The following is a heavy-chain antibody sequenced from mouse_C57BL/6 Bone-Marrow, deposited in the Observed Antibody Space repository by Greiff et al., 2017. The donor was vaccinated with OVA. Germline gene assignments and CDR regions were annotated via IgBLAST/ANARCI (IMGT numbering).Heavy chain of an antibody. CDR2: INPSTGGT. CDR1: GYSFTGYY. D-gene: IGHD1-1*01. CDR3: PRSHYYGSSYNFDY. V-gene: IGHV1-42*01. Sequence: VQLQQSGPELVKPGASVKISCKASGYSFTGYYMNWVKQSPEKSLEWIGEINPSTGGTPYTKKFKAKAKLPVDKSSSTAYIQLKSLPSEDSAVYYCPRSHYYGSSYNFDYWGQGTTLTVSS. J-gene: IGHJ2*01.